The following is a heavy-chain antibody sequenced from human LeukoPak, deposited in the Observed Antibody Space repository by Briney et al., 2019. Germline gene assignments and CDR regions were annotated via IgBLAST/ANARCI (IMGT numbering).Heavy chain of an antibody. D-gene: IGHD6-6*01. Sequence: ASVKVSCKASGYTFTGYYMHWVRQAPGQGLEWMGWINPNSGDTNYAQKFQSRVTMTRDTSISTAYMELSRLRSDDTAVYYCASLRIGGARPVFDYWGQGTLVTVSS. J-gene: IGHJ4*02. CDR2: INPNSGDT. CDR3: ASLRIGGARPVFDY. CDR1: GYTFTGYY. V-gene: IGHV1-2*02.